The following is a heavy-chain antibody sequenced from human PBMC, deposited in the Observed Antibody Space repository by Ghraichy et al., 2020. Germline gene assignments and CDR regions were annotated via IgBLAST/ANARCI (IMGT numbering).Heavy chain of an antibody. D-gene: IGHD2-15*01. Sequence: GESLNISCEGSGFTFSNYWMTWVRQAPGKGLEWVANIKQDGSEKNYVDSVKGRFTIFRDNAKKSLDLQMNSLRAEDTAVYYCAGGPGWTVHHWGQGTLTTV. CDR1: GFTFSNYW. CDR2: IKQDGSEK. V-gene: IGHV3-7*03. CDR3: AGGPGWTVHH. J-gene: IGHJ4*02.